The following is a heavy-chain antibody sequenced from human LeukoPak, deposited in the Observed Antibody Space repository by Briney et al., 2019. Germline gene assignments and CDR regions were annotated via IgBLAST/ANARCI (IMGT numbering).Heavy chain of an antibody. J-gene: IGHJ5*02. CDR1: GGSISSYY. V-gene: IGHV4-4*07. Sequence: PSETLSLTCTVSGGSISSYYWSWIRQPAGKGLEWIGRIYTSGSTNYNPSLKSRVTMSVDTSKNQFSLKLSSVTAADTAVYYCARESGVPAAPNWFDPWGQGTLVTVSS. CDR2: IYTSGST. CDR3: ARESGVPAAPNWFDP. D-gene: IGHD2-2*01.